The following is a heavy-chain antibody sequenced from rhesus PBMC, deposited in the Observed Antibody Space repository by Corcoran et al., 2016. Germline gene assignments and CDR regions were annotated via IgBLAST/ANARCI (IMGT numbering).Heavy chain of an antibody. CDR1: CDSIRGNY. J-gene: IGHJ2*01. D-gene: IGHD4-29*01. CDR3: ARGGTTVATIDWYFHL. Sequence: QVQLQESGPGLVKPSETLSLTCAVSCDSIRGNYCRWCRQAPGQGLEWIGYIYGSGSTYYNPSLKSRLTLSVDTSKNQLSLKLNSVTAADTAVYYCARGGTTVATIDWYFHLWGPGTPITVSS. V-gene: IGHV4S11*01. CDR2: IYGSGST.